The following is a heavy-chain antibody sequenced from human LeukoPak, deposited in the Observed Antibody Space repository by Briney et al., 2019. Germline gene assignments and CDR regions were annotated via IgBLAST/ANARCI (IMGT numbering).Heavy chain of an antibody. Sequence: ASVKASCKASGYTFTSYGISWVRQAPGQGLEWMGWISAYNGNTNYAQKLQGRDTMTTDTSTSTAYMELRSLRSDDTAVYYCARGPHVVVTAMESDYWGQGTLVTVSS. CDR1: GYTFTSYG. J-gene: IGHJ4*02. D-gene: IGHD2-21*02. CDR3: ARGPHVVVTAMESDY. CDR2: ISAYNGNT. V-gene: IGHV1-18*01.